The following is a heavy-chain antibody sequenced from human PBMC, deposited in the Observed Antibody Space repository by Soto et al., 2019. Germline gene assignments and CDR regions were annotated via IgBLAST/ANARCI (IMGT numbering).Heavy chain of an antibody. CDR1: GGSISIGGYY. CDR2: IYYSGST. J-gene: IGHJ4*02. Sequence: SETLSLTCTVSGGSISIGGYYLSWIRQHPGKGLEWIGYIYYSGSTYYNPSLKSRVTISVDTSKNQFSLKLSSVTAADTAVYYCARGKLSPPLFDYWGQGTRVTVPQ. CDR3: ARGKLSPPLFDY. V-gene: IGHV4-31*03.